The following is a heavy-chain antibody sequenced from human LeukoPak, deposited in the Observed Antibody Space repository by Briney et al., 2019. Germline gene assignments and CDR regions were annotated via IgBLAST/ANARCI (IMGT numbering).Heavy chain of an antibody. J-gene: IGHJ5*02. V-gene: IGHV1-8*02. Sequence: GASVTVSCKASGYTFTSYAMHWVRQAPGQRLEWMGWMNPNSGNTGYAQKFQGRLTMTRNTSISTAYMELSSLRSEDTTVYYCARGGVVVPAPSWFDPWGQGTLVTVSS. CDR3: ARGGVVVPAPSWFDP. CDR1: GYTFTSYA. CDR2: MNPNSGNT. D-gene: IGHD2-2*01.